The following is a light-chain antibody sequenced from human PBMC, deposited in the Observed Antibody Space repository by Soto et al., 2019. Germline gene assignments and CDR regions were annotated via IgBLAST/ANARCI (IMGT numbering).Light chain of an antibody. V-gene: IGLV4-60*02. CDR1: SGHSSYI. Sequence: QLVLTQSSSASASLGSSVKLTCTLSSGHSSYIIAWHQQQPGKAPRYLMKLESSGSYNKGSGVPDRFSGSTSGADHYLSISNLQFEDEADYYCETWDSNTRVFGGGTKLTVL. J-gene: IGLJ3*02. CDR2: LESSGSY. CDR3: ETWDSNTRV.